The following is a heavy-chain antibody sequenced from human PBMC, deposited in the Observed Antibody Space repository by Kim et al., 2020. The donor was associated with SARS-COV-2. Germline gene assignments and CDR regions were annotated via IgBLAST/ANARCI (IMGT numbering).Heavy chain of an antibody. V-gene: IGHV4-31*03. CDR3: ARDGSTVTTKGGWLGYFDY. D-gene: IGHD4-17*01. J-gene: IGHJ4*02. CDR1: GGSISSGGYY. Sequence: SETLSLTCTVSGGSISSGGYYWSWIRQHPGKGLEWIGYIYYSGSTYYNPSLKSRVTISVDTSKNQFSLKLSSVTAADTAVYYCARDGSTVTTKGGWLGYFDYWGQGTLVTVSS. CDR2: IYYSGST.